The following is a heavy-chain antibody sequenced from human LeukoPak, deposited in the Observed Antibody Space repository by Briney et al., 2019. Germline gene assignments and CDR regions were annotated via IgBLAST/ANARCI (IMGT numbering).Heavy chain of an antibody. D-gene: IGHD2-15*01. CDR3: AKLSRVVVVNAIDY. CDR1: GFTFNNYA. J-gene: IGHJ4*02. V-gene: IGHV3-23*01. CDR2: ISGSGGNT. Sequence: PGGSLRLSCAASGFTFNNYAMSWVRQAAGKGLEWVSAISGSGGNTYYADSVKGRFTISRDNTKNTLYLQMNRLRAEDTAVYYCAKLSRVVVVNAIDYWGQGTLVTVSS.